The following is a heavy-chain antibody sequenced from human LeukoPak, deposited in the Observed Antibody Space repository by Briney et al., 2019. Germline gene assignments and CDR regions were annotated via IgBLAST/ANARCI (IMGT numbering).Heavy chain of an antibody. Sequence: GGSLRLSCAASGFTFSSYAMHWVRQAPGKGLEWVAVISYDGSNKYYADSVKGRFTISGDNSKNTLYLQMNSLRAEDTAVYYCASPPVEMATIMEDYWGQGTLVTVSS. CDR3: ASPPVEMATIMEDY. D-gene: IGHD5-24*01. CDR1: GFTFSSYA. V-gene: IGHV3-30-3*01. CDR2: ISYDGSNK. J-gene: IGHJ4*02.